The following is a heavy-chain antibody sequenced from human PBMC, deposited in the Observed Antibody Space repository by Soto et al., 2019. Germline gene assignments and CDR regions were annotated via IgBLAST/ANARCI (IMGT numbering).Heavy chain of an antibody. D-gene: IGHD3-22*01. Sequence: SETLSLTCSVSGASISSTSHYWNWIRQHPGKGLEWIGYIYYSGSTSYSPSLRSRVTISVDTSKNQFSLRLTSVTAADTAVYYCARVGAAGYYYDSSAYSWGQGTLVTVSS. CDR3: ARVGAAGYYYDSSAYS. CDR2: IYYSGST. J-gene: IGHJ4*02. V-gene: IGHV4-31*03. CDR1: GASISSTSHY.